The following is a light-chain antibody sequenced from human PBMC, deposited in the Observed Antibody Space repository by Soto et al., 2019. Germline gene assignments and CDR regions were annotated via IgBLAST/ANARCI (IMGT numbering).Light chain of an antibody. CDR1: QSVISTY. CDR2: GAS. J-gene: IGKJ4*01. CDR3: QHYGSLVLT. V-gene: IGKV3-20*01. Sequence: EIVLTQSPGTLSLSPGERATLSCRASQSVISTYLAWYQQKPGQAPRLLIYGASRRATGIPDRFSGSGSGTDCTLTISRLEPEDFAVYYCQHYGSLVLTFGGGTKVEIK.